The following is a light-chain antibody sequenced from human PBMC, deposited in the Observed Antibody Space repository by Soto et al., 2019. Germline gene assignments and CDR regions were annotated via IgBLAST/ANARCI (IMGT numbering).Light chain of an antibody. CDR1: QSVTNMF. J-gene: IGKJ5*01. V-gene: IGKV3D-15*01. CDR2: DAS. Sequence: ETVLTPSPGTLSLSPGESATLSFRASQSVTNMFFAWYQQMPGQAPRLLIYDASNRAAGIPARFSGSGSGTEFTLTISSLQSEDFAVYYCQQYNNLITFGQGTRLEIK. CDR3: QQYNNLIT.